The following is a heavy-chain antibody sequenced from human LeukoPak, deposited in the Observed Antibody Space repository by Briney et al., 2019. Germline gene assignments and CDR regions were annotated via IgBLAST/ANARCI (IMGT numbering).Heavy chain of an antibody. J-gene: IGHJ4*02. CDR1: GGSISSGGYY. Sequence: SETLSLTCTVSGGSISSGGYYWSWIRQHPGKGLEWIGYIYYSGSTYYNPSLKSRVTISVDTSKNQFSLKLSSVTAADTAVYYCARVARNYYGSGSDTFDYWGQGTLVTVPS. CDR2: IYYSGST. D-gene: IGHD3-10*01. CDR3: ARVARNYYGSGSDTFDY. V-gene: IGHV4-31*03.